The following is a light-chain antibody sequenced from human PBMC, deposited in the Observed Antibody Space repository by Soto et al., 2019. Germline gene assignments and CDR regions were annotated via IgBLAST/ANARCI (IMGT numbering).Light chain of an antibody. CDR1: SSDVGAYNY. CDR3: NSYTTSSTVV. J-gene: IGLJ2*01. CDR2: HVS. V-gene: IGLV2-14*01. Sequence: QSVLPQPASVSGSPGQSITISCTGTSSDVGAYNYVSWYQQYPGKAPKLMIYHVSNRPSGVSNRFSGSKSGNTASLTISGLQAEDEADYYCNSYTTSSTVVFGGGTKVTVL.